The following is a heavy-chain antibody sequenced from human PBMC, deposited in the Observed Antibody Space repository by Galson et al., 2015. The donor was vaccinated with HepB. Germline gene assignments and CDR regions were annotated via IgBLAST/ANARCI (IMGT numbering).Heavy chain of an antibody. J-gene: IGHJ5*02. Sequence: SVKVSCKASGGTFSSYAISWVRQAPGQGLGWMGGIIPIFGTANYAQKFQGRVTITADELTNTAYMELSSLRSEDTAVYYCARVGGKLGYCSGGICSNWFDPWGLGTLVSVSS. CDR1: GGTFSSYA. V-gene: IGHV1-69*13. CDR2: IIPIFGTA. D-gene: IGHD2-15*01. CDR3: ARVGGKLGYCSGGICSNWFDP.